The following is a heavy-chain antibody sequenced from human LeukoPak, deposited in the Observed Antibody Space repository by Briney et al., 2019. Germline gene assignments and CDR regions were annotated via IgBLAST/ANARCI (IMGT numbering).Heavy chain of an antibody. Sequence: GASVKVSCKASGYTFTYYYIHWVRQAPGQGLEWMGIINPSGGTTTYAQRFQGRVTLTRDTSTSTVFLELSSLRPEDTALYYCARSPYTYGSLFYLDFWGQGTLVTVSS. V-gene: IGHV1-46*01. J-gene: IGHJ4*02. D-gene: IGHD5-18*01. CDR2: INPSGGTT. CDR1: GYTFTYYY. CDR3: ARSPYTYGSLFYLDF.